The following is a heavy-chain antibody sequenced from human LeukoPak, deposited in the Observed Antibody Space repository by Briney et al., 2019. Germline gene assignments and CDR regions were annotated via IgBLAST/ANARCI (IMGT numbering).Heavy chain of an antibody. D-gene: IGHD3-3*01. CDR3: ARVLDFWSQFDP. V-gene: IGHV1-69*13. CDR1: GGTFSSYA. Sequence: ASVKVSCKASGGTFSSYAISWVRQAPGQGLEWMGGIIPIFGTANYAQKFQGRVTITADESTSTAYMELSSLRSEDTAVYYCARVLDFWSQFDPWGQGTLVTVSS. CDR2: IIPIFGTA. J-gene: IGHJ5*02.